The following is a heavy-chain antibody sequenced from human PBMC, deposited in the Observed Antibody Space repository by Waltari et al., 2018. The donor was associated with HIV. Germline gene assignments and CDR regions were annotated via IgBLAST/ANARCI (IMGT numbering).Heavy chain of an antibody. CDR2: IYSGGST. D-gene: IGHD4-4*01. CDR1: GFTVSSNY. CDR3: ASQTTVTTHLDYYYYGMDV. Sequence: EVQLVESGGGLVQPGGSLRLSCAASGFTVSSNYMSWVRQAHGKGLEWVSVIYSGGSTYYDYSVKGRFTNSRDNAKNTLYLQMNSRRTEDTAVYYCASQTTVTTHLDYYYYGMDVWGQGTTVTVSS. V-gene: IGHV3-66*04. J-gene: IGHJ6*02.